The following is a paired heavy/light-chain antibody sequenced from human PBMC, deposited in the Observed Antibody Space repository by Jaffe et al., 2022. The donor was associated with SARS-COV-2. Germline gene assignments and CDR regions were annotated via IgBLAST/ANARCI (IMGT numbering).Heavy chain of an antibody. CDR3: ARGVEYSYGLFDY. D-gene: IGHD5-18*01. CDR1: GYTFTTYT. V-gene: IGHV1-3*01. J-gene: IGHJ4*02. CDR2: INAGNGNT. Sequence: QVQLVQSGAEVKKPGASVKVSCKASGYTFTTYTIRWVRQAPGQRLEWMGWINAGNGNTKYSQKFQGRVTITRDTSASTAYMELSSLRSEDTALYYCARGVEYSYGLFDYWGQGTLVTVSS.
Light chain of an antibody. CDR1: QSLLHSNGYNY. CDR3: MQAVQTPPT. V-gene: IGKV2-28*01. J-gene: IGKJ1*01. CDR2: LGS. Sequence: DIVMTQSPLSLPVTPGEPASISCRSSQSLLHSNGYNYLDWYLQKPGQSPQLLIYLGSNRASGVPDRFSGSGSGTDFTLKISRVEAEDVGVYYCMQAVQTPPTFGQGTKVEIK.